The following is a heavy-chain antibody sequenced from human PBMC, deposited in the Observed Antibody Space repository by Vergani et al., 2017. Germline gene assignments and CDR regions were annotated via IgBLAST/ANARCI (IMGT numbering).Heavy chain of an antibody. D-gene: IGHD4-17*01. CDR3: AKESDRYGDYGGWFDP. CDR2: ISGSGGST. V-gene: IGHV3-23*04. Sequence: EVQLVESGGGLVKPGGSLRLSCAASGFTFSSYSMNWVRQAPGKGLEWVSAISGSGGSTYYADSVKGRFTISRDNSKNTLYLQMNSLRAEDTAVYYCAKESDRYGDYGGWFDPWGQGTLVTVSS. J-gene: IGHJ5*02. CDR1: GFTFSSYS.